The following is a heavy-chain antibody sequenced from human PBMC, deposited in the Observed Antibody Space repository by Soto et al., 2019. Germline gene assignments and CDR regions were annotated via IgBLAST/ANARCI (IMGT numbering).Heavy chain of an antibody. CDR2: ISGSSSTI. V-gene: IGHV3-48*02. CDR3: ARALGIAVGGIMGESSRDYSFYGMDV. D-gene: IGHD6-19*01. J-gene: IGHJ6*02. Sequence: EVQVVESGGGLVQPGGSLRLSCAASGFTFSSYSMNWVRQAPGKGLEWLSYISGSSSTIYYADSVKGRFTISRDNAKNSLYLQLNSLRDEDTAVYYCARALGIAVGGIMGESSRDYSFYGMDVWGQGTTVTVSS. CDR1: GFTFSSYS.